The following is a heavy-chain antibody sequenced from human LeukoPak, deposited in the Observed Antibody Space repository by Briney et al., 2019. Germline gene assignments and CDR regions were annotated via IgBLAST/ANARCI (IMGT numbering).Heavy chain of an antibody. CDR3: ARHSPPLRFDY. Sequence: PSETLSLTCTVSGGAISSYYWSWIRQPPGQGLEWIGYIYYSGSTNYNPSLKSRVTISVDTSKNQFSLKLSSVTAADTAVYYCARHSPPLRFDYWGQGTLVTVSS. D-gene: IGHD4-17*01. J-gene: IGHJ4*02. CDR2: IYYSGST. CDR1: GGAISSYY. V-gene: IGHV4-59*08.